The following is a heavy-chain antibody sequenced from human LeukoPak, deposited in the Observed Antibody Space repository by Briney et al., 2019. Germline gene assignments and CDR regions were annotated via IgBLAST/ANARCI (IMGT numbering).Heavy chain of an antibody. D-gene: IGHD2-15*01. CDR3: ARDCGGGSCYGPYDAFDI. CDR2: ISSSGSTI. CDR1: GFTFSSYG. V-gene: IGHV3-48*04. Sequence: GRSLRLSCAASGFTFSSYGMHWVRQAPGKGLEWVSYISSSGSTIYYADSVKGRFTISRDNAKNSLYLQMNSLRAEDTAVYYCARDCGGGSCYGPYDAFDIWGQGTMVTVSS. J-gene: IGHJ3*02.